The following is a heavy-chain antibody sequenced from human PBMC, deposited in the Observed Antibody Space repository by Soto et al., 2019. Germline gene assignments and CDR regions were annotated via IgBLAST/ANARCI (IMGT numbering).Heavy chain of an antibody. CDR2: IYSGGST. J-gene: IGHJ3*02. CDR3: ARSGAIFGVVTPGAFDI. Sequence: GGSLRLSCAASGFTVSSNYMSWVRQAPGKGLEWVSVIYSGGSTYYADSVKGRFTISRDNSKNTLYLQMNSLRAEDTAVYYCARSGAIFGVVTPGAFDIWGQGTMVTVSS. V-gene: IGHV3-53*01. CDR1: GFTVSSNY. D-gene: IGHD3-3*02.